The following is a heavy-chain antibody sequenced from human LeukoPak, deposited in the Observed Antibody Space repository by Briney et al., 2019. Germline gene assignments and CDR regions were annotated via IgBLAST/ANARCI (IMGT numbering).Heavy chain of an antibody. CDR1: GYTFTSYG. CDR2: ISAYNGNT. CDR3: ARVTIHYYNLYYYMDV. Sequence: ASVKVSCKASGYTFTSYGISWVRQAPGQGLEWMGRISAYNGNTNYAQKLQGRVTMTTDTSTSTAYMELRSLRSDDTAVYYCARVTIHYYNLYYYMDVWGKGTTVTVSS. D-gene: IGHD3-10*01. V-gene: IGHV1-18*01. J-gene: IGHJ6*03.